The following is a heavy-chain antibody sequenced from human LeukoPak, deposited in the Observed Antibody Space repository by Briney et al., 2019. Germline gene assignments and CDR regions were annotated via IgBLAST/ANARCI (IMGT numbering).Heavy chain of an antibody. V-gene: IGHV3-7*05. Sequence: PGRSLRLSCAVSGFTFSRFWMNWVRQAPGRGLEWVANIDQSGGRNNYVDSVKGRFTISRDNAKNSLFLEMSSLRADDTAVYFCARDVEGGTFDIWGQGTTVTVSS. CDR3: ARDVEGGTFDI. CDR2: IDQSGGRN. J-gene: IGHJ3*02. D-gene: IGHD3-16*01. CDR1: GFTFSRFW.